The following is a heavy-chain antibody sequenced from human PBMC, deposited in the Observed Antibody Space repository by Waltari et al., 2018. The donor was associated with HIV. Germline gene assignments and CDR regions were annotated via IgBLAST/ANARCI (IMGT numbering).Heavy chain of an antibody. CDR2: INDGNGDT. J-gene: IGHJ5*02. V-gene: IGHV1-3*01. CDR3: ARTYDVLTGFGWFDP. CDR1: GYTFSRYG. Sequence: QVQVVQSGAEVKKPGASVKISCKASGYTFSRYGMDWLSQAPGQRIEWMGRINDGNGDTKYSQKFQGRVTISRDTSASTAYMELSSLRSEDTAVYYCARTYDVLTGFGWFDPWGQGTLVTVSS. D-gene: IGHD3-9*01.